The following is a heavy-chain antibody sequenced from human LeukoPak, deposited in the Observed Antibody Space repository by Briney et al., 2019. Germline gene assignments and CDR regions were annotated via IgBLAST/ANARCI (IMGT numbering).Heavy chain of an antibody. V-gene: IGHV4-59*01. Sequence: PSETLSLTCSVSGGSIRSYYWSWLRQPPGKGLEWVGYIYYSGSTNYNPSLKSRVTISVDASKNQFSLKLSSVTAADTAVYYCARVSGPGYDILTGYSYFDYWGQGTLVTVSS. J-gene: IGHJ4*02. CDR2: IYYSGST. D-gene: IGHD3-9*01. CDR3: ARVSGPGYDILTGYSYFDY. CDR1: GGSIRSYY.